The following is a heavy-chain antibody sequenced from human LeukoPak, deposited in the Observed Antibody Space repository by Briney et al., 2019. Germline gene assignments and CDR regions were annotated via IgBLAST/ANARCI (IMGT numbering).Heavy chain of an antibody. D-gene: IGHD5/OR15-5a*01. CDR3: VRAVSVSSYYFDC. CDR2: ISSSSSYT. CDR1: GFTFSDYY. J-gene: IGHJ4*02. Sequence: GRSLRLSCAASGFTFSDYYMSWIRQDPGKGLEWISYISSSSSYTNYVDSVKGRFTISRDNAKNSLYLQMNSLRAEDTAVYYCVRAVSVSSYYFDCWGQGTLVTVSS. V-gene: IGHV3-11*05.